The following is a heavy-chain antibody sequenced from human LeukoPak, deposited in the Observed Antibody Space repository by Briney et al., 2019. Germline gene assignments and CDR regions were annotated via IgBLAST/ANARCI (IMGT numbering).Heavy chain of an antibody. CDR1: GFTVSSNY. J-gene: IGHJ4*02. D-gene: IGHD3-10*01. V-gene: IGHV3-53*01. Sequence: GGSLRLSCAASGFTVSSNYMSWVRQAPGKGLEWVSVIYSGGSTYYADSVKGRFTISRDNSKNTLYLQMNSLRAVDTAVYYCARELWFGELGYWGQGTLVTVSS. CDR2: IYSGGST. CDR3: ARELWFGELGY.